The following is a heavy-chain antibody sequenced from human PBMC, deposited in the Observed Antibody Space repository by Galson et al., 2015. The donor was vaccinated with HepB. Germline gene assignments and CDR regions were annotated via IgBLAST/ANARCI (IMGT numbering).Heavy chain of an antibody. Sequence: SVKVSCKASGYTFTSYGISWVRQAPGQGLEWMGWISAYNGNTNYAQKLQGRVTMTTDTSTSTAYMELRSLRSDDTAVYYCARDYDILTGYYGGTSIPNWFDPWGQGTLVTVSS. CDR1: GYTFTSYG. CDR2: ISAYNGNT. J-gene: IGHJ5*02. CDR3: ARDYDILTGYYGGTSIPNWFDP. D-gene: IGHD3-9*01. V-gene: IGHV1-18*01.